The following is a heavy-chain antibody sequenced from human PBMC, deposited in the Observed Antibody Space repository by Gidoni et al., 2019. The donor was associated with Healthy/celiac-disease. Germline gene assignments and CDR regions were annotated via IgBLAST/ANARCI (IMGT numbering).Heavy chain of an antibody. J-gene: IGHJ4*02. V-gene: IGHV5-10-1*03. CDR1: GYSFTSYW. Sequence: VQLVQSGAEVKKPGESLRISCQGSGYSFTSYWISWVRQMPGKGLEWMGRIDPSDSYTNYSPSFQGHVTISADKSISTAYLQWSSLKASDTAMYYCARHQIGYSSGWYTDYWGQGTLVTVSS. D-gene: IGHD6-19*01. CDR2: IDPSDSYT. CDR3: ARHQIGYSSGWYTDY.